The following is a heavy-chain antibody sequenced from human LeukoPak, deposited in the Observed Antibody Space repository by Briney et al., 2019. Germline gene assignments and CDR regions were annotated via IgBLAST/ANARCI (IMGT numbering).Heavy chain of an antibody. Sequence: ASVKVSCKASGYTFTTYAIHWVRQAPGQRLEWMGWINSAYGNTKYSQKFQGRVTITSDTSATSAYMEVHSLTSEDTAIYYCARDSYMAAADTWSDPWGQGTLVTVSS. D-gene: IGHD6-13*01. V-gene: IGHV1-3*01. CDR3: ARDSYMAAADTWSDP. CDR2: INSAYGNT. CDR1: GYTFTTYA. J-gene: IGHJ5*02.